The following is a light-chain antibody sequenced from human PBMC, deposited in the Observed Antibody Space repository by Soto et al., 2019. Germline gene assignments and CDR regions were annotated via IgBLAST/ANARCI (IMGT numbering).Light chain of an antibody. J-gene: IGKJ1*01. Sequence: PGERVTLSCRAGQSLSSTYLAWYQQKPGQSPRLLIFGASSRATGIPDRFSGSGSGTDFTLTISSLQPDDFATYYCQQYNSYSWTFGQGTKVDIK. CDR3: QQYNSYSWT. CDR2: GAS. CDR1: QSLSSTY. V-gene: IGKV3-20*01.